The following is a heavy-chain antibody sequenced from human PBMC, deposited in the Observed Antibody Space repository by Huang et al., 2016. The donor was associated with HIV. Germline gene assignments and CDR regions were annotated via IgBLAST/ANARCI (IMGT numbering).Heavy chain of an antibody. Sequence: QLQLQESGPGLVKPSETLSLTCTVSGGSISSSSYYWGWIRQPPGKGLEWIGSIYRSGTTYYTPSHKSRVTISVDTSRTQFSLKLISVTAADTAVYYCAAHGRIVGIPAAPLRFDPWGQGTLVTVSS. J-gene: IGHJ5*02. CDR1: GGSISSSSYY. CDR2: IYRSGTT. D-gene: IGHD6-13*01. CDR3: AAHGRIVGIPAAPLRFDP. V-gene: IGHV4-39*01.